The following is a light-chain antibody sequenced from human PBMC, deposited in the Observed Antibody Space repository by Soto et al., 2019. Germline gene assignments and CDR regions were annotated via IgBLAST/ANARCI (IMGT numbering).Light chain of an antibody. CDR2: GAS. CDR1: QNILRT. J-gene: IGKJ1*01. CDR3: HQYNNWPPWT. V-gene: IGKV3D-15*01. Sequence: VMTQSPVTLSVYPGETATLSCKASQNILRTLAWYQQKPGQPPRLLIYGASTRVTRIPTRFSGKGSGTEFTLTISSLQSEDFAVYYCHQYNNWPPWTFGQGTKVEV.